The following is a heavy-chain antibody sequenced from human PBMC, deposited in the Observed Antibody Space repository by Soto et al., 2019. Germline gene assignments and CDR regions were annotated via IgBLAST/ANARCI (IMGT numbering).Heavy chain of an antibody. V-gene: IGHV3-30-3*01. D-gene: IGHD6-19*01. CDR1: GFMFSAYA. Sequence: GGSLRLSCTASGFMFSAYAMLWVRQAPGKGLEWVAAMSYDGTNTYYADSVKGRFTISRDNSKNTLFLQMSSLTADDSAVYYCARDPSPYASGWYGIDFWGLGTLVTVSS. CDR2: MSYDGTNT. J-gene: IGHJ4*01. CDR3: ARDPSPYASGWYGIDF.